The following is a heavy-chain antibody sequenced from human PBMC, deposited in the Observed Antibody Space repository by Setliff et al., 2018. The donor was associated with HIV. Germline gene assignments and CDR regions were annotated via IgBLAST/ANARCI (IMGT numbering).Heavy chain of an antibody. V-gene: IGHV1-58*01. CDR3: TRTSSSRPDAFDI. D-gene: IGHD6-13*01. CDR2: IVIGSGKT. CDR1: GISFNTFD. J-gene: IGHJ3*02. Sequence: ASVKVSCKTSGISFNTFDVQWMRQARGQRPEWIGWIVIGSGKTEYAQRFQGRVTITRDMSTSTVYMELRSLRFDDTAVYYCTRTSSSRPDAFDIWGQGTMVTVSS.